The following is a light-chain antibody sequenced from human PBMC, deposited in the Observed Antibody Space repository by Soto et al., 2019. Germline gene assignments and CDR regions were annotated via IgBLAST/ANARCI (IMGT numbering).Light chain of an antibody. Sequence: ENVLTQSPGTLSLSPGERASLSCRASQTIGTSFLAWYQQKPGQAPRLLLYGTSNRATGIPDRFSGSASGTDFTLTISRLEPEDFAVYFCQQYGSSSLFGQGTKLEIK. CDR1: QTIGTSF. J-gene: IGKJ2*01. V-gene: IGKV3-20*01. CDR2: GTS. CDR3: QQYGSSSL.